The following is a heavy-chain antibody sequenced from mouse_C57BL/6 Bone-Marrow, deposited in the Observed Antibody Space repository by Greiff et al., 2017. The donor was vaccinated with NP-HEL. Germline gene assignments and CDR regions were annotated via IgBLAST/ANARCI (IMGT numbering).Heavy chain of an antibody. V-gene: IGHV1-50*01. CDR2: IDPSDSYT. CDR3: ARGTTVVAHFDN. Sequence: VQLQQPGAELVKPGASVKLSCKASGYTFTSYWMQWVKQRPGQGLEWIGEIDPSDSYTNYNQKFKGKATLTVDTSSSTAYMQLSSLTSEDSAVYYCARGTTVVAHFDNWGQGTTLTVSS. D-gene: IGHD1-1*01. J-gene: IGHJ2*01. CDR1: GYTFTSYW.